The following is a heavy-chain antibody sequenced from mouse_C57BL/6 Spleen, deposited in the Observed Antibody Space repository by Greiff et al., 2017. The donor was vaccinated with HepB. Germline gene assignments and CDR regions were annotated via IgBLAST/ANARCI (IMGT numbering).Heavy chain of an antibody. CDR3: ARRPGNYWYFDV. Sequence: EVQGVESGGDLVKPGGSLKLSCAASGFTFSSYGMSWVRQTPDKRLEWVATISSGGSYTYYPDSVKGRFTISRDNAKNTLYLQMSSLKSEDTAMYYCARRPGNYWYFDVWGTGTTVTVSS. J-gene: IGHJ1*03. V-gene: IGHV5-6*01. CDR1: GFTFSSYG. CDR2: ISSGGSYT. D-gene: IGHD2-1*01.